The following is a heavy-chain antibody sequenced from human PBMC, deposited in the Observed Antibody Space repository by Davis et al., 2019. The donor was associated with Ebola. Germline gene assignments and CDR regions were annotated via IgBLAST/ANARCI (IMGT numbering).Heavy chain of an antibody. D-gene: IGHD3-22*01. CDR1: GGSISSSSYY. CDR3: ARQGDYYDSSGYYRDIQLGYNWFDP. V-gene: IGHV4-39*01. J-gene: IGHJ5*02. Sequence: MPSETLSLTCTVSGGSISSSSYYWGWIRQPPGKGLEWIGSIYYSGSTYYNPSLKSRVTISVDTSKNQFSLKLSSVTAADTAVYYCARQGDYYDSSGYYRDIQLGYNWFDPWGQGTLVTVSS. CDR2: IYYSGST.